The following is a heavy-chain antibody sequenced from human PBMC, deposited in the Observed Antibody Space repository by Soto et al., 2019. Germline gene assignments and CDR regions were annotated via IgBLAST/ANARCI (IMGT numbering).Heavy chain of an antibody. Sequence: PSQTLSLTCVISGDSVSSSSAAWTWIRQSPSRGLEWLGRTYYKSKWYNDYEASVKSRITINPDTFKSQFSLQLNSVTPEDTAMYYCARERDSGRFPLYFDFWGQGTLVTVSS. V-gene: IGHV6-1*01. D-gene: IGHD1-26*01. CDR2: TYYKSKWYN. CDR1: GDSVSSSSAA. J-gene: IGHJ4*02. CDR3: ARERDSGRFPLYFDF.